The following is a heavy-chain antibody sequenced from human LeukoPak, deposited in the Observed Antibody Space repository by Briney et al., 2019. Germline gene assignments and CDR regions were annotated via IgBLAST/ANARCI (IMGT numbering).Heavy chain of an antibody. CDR1: GFTFDDYG. CDR2: INWNGGST. V-gene: IGHV3-20*04. J-gene: IGHJ5*02. D-gene: IGHD6-13*01. CDR3: ARPIMAAAGTRWFDP. Sequence: GGSLRLSCAASGFTFDDYGMSLVRQAPGKGLEWVSGINWNGGSTGYADSVKGRFTISRDNAKNSLYLQMNSLRAEDTALYYCARPIMAAAGTRWFDPWGQGTLVTVSS.